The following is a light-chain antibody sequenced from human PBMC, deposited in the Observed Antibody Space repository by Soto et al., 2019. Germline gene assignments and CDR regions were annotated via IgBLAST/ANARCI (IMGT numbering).Light chain of an antibody. CDR2: DAS. CDR1: QTVRNNY. CDR3: QQFSSYPLT. V-gene: IGKV3-20*01. Sequence: EFVLTQSPGTLSLSPGERATLSCRASQTVRNNYLAWYQQKPGQAPRLLIYDASSRATGIPDRFSGGGSGTDFTLTISRLEPEDFAGYYCQQFSSYPLTVGGGTKVEIK. J-gene: IGKJ4*01.